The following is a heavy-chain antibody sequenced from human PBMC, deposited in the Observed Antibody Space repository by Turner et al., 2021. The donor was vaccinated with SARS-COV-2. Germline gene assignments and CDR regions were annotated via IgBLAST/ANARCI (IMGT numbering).Heavy chain of an antibody. V-gene: IGHV3-30-3*01. Sequence: QVQLVESGGGVVQRGRSLRRSCAASGFPCSNYAMHWVRQAPGKGLEWVAVISYDGSNKYYADSVKGRFTISRDNSTNTLYLQMNSLRAEDTAVYYCARERILWDRGVYYYYGMDVWGQGTTVTVSS. CDR2: ISYDGSNK. D-gene: IGHD1-26*01. J-gene: IGHJ6*02. CDR1: GFPCSNYA. CDR3: ARERILWDRGVYYYYGMDV.